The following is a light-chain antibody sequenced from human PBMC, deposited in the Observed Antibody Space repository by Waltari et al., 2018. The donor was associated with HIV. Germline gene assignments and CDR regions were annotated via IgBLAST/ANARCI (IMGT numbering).Light chain of an antibody. Sequence: SYVLTQPPSVSVAPGPTARITCGGHKIGNKSVHWYQQKPGQAPVLVVNDDSDRPSGIPERFSGSNSGNTATLTISRVEAGDEADYFCQVWDSSSDLVVFGGGTKLTVL. CDR1: KIGNKS. CDR3: QVWDSSSDLVV. CDR2: DDS. V-gene: IGLV3-21*02. J-gene: IGLJ2*01.